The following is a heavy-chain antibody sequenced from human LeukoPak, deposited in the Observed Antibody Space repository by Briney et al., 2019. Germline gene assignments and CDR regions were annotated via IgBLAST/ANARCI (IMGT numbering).Heavy chain of an antibody. CDR1: GGTFSSYT. J-gene: IGHJ4*02. V-gene: IGHV1-69*02. CDR3: ASGERKGARVY. Sequence: SVKLSCEASGGTFSSYTISWVRQAPGQGLEWMGRIIPILGIANYAQKFQGRVTVTADKSTSTAYMELSSLRSEDTAVYYCASGERKGARVYWGQGTLVTVSS. D-gene: IGHD1-26*01. CDR2: IIPILGIA.